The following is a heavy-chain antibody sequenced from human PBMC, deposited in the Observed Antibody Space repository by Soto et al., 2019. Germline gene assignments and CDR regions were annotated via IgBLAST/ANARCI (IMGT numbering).Heavy chain of an antibody. D-gene: IGHD1-1*01. CDR2: IYLSDSDT. CDR1: GYSFTSYW. V-gene: IGHV5-51*01. CDR3: ASRKKTTGAFDV. J-gene: IGHJ3*01. Sequence: GESLKISCKGSGYSFTSYWIGWVRQMPGKGLEWMGFIYLSDSDTRYSPSFQDQVTISADKSISTAYLQWSSLEASDTAIYYCASRKKTTGAFDVWGQGTTVTVSS.